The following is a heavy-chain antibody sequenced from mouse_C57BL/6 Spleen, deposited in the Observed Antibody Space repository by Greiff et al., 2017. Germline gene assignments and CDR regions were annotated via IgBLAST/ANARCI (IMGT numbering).Heavy chain of an antibody. J-gene: IGHJ2*01. V-gene: IGHV1-81*01. D-gene: IGHD2-4*01. CDR1: GYTFTSYG. Sequence: QVHVKQSGAELARPGASVKLSCKASGYTFTSYGISWVKQRTGQGLEWIGEIYPRSGNTYYNEKFKGKATLTADKSSSTAYMELRSLTSEDSAVYFCATGYYDQRYFDYWGQGTTLTVSS. CDR3: ATGYYDQRYFDY. CDR2: IYPRSGNT.